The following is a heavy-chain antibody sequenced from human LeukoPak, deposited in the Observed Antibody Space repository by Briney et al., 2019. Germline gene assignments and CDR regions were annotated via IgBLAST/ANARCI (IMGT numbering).Heavy chain of an antibody. J-gene: IGHJ6*03. D-gene: IGHD2-2*02. CDR3: ATWADCSSTSCYTLYYYYMDV. Sequence: ATLKISCKVPGYTFTDYYMHWVQKAPEKGLEGMGLVDPEDGVTIYAEKFQGRVTITADTSTGTAYMELSSLRSEDTAVYYCATWADCSSTSCYTLYYYYMDVWGKGTTVTVSS. CDR1: GYTFTDYY. CDR2: VDPEDGVT. V-gene: IGHV1-69-2*01.